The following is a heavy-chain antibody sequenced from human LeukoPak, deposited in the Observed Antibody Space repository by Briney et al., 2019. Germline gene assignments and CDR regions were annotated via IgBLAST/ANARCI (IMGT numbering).Heavy chain of an antibody. CDR1: AGSTSSSSSY. J-gene: IGHJ6*03. V-gene: IGHV4-61*01. CDR3: ARGTYYQDSSGYSYYHHYYMDA. Sequence: PPESLSLASTLSAGSTSSSSSYWNWIRQPPGKGLEWTAFIYYMGTTNNNSTLKTRLPISIATSKNQFCRNLSSVTAADTGVYYCARGTYYQDSSGYSYYHHYYMDAWGKGTPVTVSS. D-gene: IGHD3-22*01. CDR2: IYYMGTT.